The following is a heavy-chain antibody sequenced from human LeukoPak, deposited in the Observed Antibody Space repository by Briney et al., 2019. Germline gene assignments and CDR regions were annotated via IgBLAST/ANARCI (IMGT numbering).Heavy chain of an antibody. D-gene: IGHD1-26*01. V-gene: IGHV1-8*01. CDR3: ARAYSGSYNAGGY. CDR1: GYTFTSYD. CDR2: KNPNSGNT. Sequence: ASVKVSCKASGYTFTSYDINWVRQATGQGLEWMGWKNPNSGNTGYAQKFQGRVTMTRNTSISTAYMELSSLRSEDTAVYYCARAYSGSYNAGGYWGQGTLVTVSS. J-gene: IGHJ4*02.